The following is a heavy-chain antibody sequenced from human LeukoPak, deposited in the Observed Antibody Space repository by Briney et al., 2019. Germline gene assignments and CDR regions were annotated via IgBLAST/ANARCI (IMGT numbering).Heavy chain of an antibody. CDR1: GFTLSSYE. J-gene: IGHJ4*02. D-gene: IGHD7-27*01. CDR3: ARDLNWETY. V-gene: IGHV3-7*01. CDR2: IKTDGSQI. Sequence: QPGGSLRLSCTVSGFTLSSYEMTWVRQAPGKGLEWVANIKTDGSQIYYVDSVRGRFTISRDNAKNSLYLQMNSLRVEDTAVYYCARDLNWETYWGQGTLVSVSS.